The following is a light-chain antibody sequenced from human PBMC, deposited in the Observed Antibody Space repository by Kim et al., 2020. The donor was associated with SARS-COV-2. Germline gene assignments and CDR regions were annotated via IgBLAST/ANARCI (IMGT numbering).Light chain of an antibody. V-gene: IGLV3-1*01. Sequence: VSVSPGQTASITCSGDELGERYVSWYQQKPGQSPLLVMYQDVKRPSGIPERFSGSNSGNTATLTISGTQAMDEADYYCQAWDSSVVFGGGTQLTV. CDR3: QAWDSSVV. CDR2: QDV. J-gene: IGLJ2*01. CDR1: ELGERY.